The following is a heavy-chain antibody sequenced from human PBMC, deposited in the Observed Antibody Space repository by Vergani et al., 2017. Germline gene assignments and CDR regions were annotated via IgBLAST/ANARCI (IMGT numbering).Heavy chain of an antibody. D-gene: IGHD5-12*01. Sequence: QVQLVESGGGVVQPGGSLRLSCAASGFTFSSYGMHWVRQAPGKGLEWVAFIRYDGSNKYYADSVKGRFTISRDNSKNTLYLQMNSLRAEDTAVYYCAKDNIEAKIHYYFDYWGQGTLVTVSS. CDR2: IRYDGSNK. V-gene: IGHV3-30*02. CDR3: AKDNIEAKIHYYFDY. CDR1: GFTFSSYG. J-gene: IGHJ4*02.